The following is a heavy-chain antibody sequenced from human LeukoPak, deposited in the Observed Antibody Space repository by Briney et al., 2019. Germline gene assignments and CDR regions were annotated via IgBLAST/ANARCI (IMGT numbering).Heavy chain of an antibody. V-gene: IGHV1-2*02. Sequence: ASVKVSCKATGYTFTGYYMHWVRQAPGQGLEWMGWINPNSGGTNYAQKLQGRVTITTDESTSTAYMELSRLRSDDTAVYYCARDLNYYDSSGYDFWGQGGLVTVSS. CDR1: GYTFTGYY. D-gene: IGHD3-22*01. CDR2: INPNSGGT. J-gene: IGHJ4*02. CDR3: ARDLNYYDSSGYDF.